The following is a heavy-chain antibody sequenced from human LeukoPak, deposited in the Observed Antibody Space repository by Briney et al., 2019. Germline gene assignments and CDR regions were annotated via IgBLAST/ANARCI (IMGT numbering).Heavy chain of an antibody. CDR2: IYYSGST. Sequence: SETLSLTCTVSGGSISSSSYYWGWIRQPPGTGLEWIGSIYYSGSTYYNPSLKSRVTISVDTSKNQFSLKLSSVTAADTAVYYCARRELAYGSGSGWFDPWGQGTLVTVSS. V-gene: IGHV4-39*07. J-gene: IGHJ5*02. CDR1: GGSISSSSYY. D-gene: IGHD3-10*01. CDR3: ARRELAYGSGSGWFDP.